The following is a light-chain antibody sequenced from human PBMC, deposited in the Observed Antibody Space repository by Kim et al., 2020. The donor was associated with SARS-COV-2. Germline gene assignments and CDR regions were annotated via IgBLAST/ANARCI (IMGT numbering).Light chain of an antibody. J-gene: IGKJ4*01. V-gene: IGKV3-11*01. Sequence: DILLTQSPSTLSLSAGERATLSCRASQSISSFLAWYQQKPGQAPRLLMYDASKRGTGIPARFSGSGSGTDFTLTISSLEPEDFAVYYCQHRSVSLSSGGGTTVDIK. CDR2: DAS. CDR1: QSISSF. CDR3: QHRSVSLS.